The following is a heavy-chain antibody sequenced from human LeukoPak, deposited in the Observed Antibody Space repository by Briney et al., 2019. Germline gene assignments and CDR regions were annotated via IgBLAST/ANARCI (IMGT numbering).Heavy chain of an antibody. CDR3: ARRGYSYGFDP. V-gene: IGHV3-30*03. CDR1: GFPFSSYG. CDR2: LSYDGSNE. D-gene: IGHD5-18*01. Sequence: GGSLRLSCAASGFPFSSYGMHWVRQAPGKGLEWVAVLSYDGSNEYYADSVKGRFTISRDNSKNTLYLQMNSLRAEDTAVYYCARRGYSYGFDPWGQGTLVTVSS. J-gene: IGHJ5*02.